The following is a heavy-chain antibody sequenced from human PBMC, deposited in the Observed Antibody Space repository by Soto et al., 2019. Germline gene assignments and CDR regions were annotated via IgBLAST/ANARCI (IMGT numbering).Heavy chain of an antibody. CDR1: GFSFNNYA. CDR2: ISGSGDGT. D-gene: IGHD3-16*01. CDR3: AKDKGLRGSSYFGD. V-gene: IGHV3-23*01. Sequence: EVQLRQSGGGVVQPGGSLRLSCVASGFSFNNYAITWVRQAPGKGLEWVSGISGSGDGTYYADSVKDRFSVSRDKSTSTVHLQMSSLRVEDTAVYYCAKDKGLRGSSYFGDWGQGALVIVSS. J-gene: IGHJ4*02.